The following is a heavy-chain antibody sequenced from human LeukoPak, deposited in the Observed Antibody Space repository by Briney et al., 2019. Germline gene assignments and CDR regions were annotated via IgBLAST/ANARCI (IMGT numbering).Heavy chain of an antibody. J-gene: IGHJ4*02. CDR1: GFTLSNYG. CDR2: IWYDGTNK. V-gene: IGHV3-33*06. Sequence: PGGSLRLSCAVSGFTLSNYGMHWVRQAPGRGLEWMAVIWYDGTNKYYADSVRGRFTISRDSSKNTLYLQMNSLRAEDTAVYYCAKSGRNWAYLEYWGQGTLVTVSS. D-gene: IGHD7-27*01. CDR3: AKSGRNWAYLEY.